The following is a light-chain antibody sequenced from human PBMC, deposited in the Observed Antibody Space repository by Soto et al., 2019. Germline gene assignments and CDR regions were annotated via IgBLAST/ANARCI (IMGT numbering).Light chain of an antibody. CDR3: SSYAGNNNYV. CDR2: EVS. Sequence: QSALTPPPSASGSPGQSVTISCTGTSSGVGGYNYVSWYQPYPGKAPKLMIYEVSKRPSGVPDRFSGSNSGNTTSLTVSGRQDEEEADYYCSSYAGNNNYVFGSGTKLTVL. CDR1: SSGVGGYNY. J-gene: IGLJ1*01. V-gene: IGLV2-8*01.